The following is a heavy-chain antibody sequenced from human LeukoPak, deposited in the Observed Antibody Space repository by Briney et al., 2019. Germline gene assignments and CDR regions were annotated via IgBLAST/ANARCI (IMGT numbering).Heavy chain of an antibody. J-gene: IGHJ3*02. CDR2: ISDIGIGT. D-gene: IGHD3-10*02. CDR1: GFTFSDHY. V-gene: IGHV3-23*01. CDR3: AKRGGGTMFAFDI. Sequence: PGGSLRLSCAVSGFTFSDHYMDWVRQAPGKGLELVSSISDIGIGTYYADSVKGRFTIFRDNSKNILYLQMNSLRAEDTAIYYCAKRGGGTMFAFDIWGQGTMVTVSS.